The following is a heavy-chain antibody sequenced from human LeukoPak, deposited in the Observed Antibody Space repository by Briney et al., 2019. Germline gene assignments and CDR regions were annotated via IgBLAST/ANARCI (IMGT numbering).Heavy chain of an antibody. D-gene: IGHD3-22*01. CDR1: GFTFRSYS. V-gene: IGHV3-21*01. CDR3: AKDSSYYDSSGYYS. CDR2: ISTSSSNI. J-gene: IGHJ4*02. Sequence: PGGSLRLSCAASGFTFRSYSMNWVRQAPGMGLEWVSSISTSSSNIYYADSVKGRFTISRDNSKNTLYLQMNSLRAEDTAVYYCAKDSSYYDSSGYYSGGQGTLVTVSS.